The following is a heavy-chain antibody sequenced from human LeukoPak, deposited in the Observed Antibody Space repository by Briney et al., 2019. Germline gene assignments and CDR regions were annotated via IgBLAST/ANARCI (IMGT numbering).Heavy chain of an antibody. J-gene: IGHJ3*02. V-gene: IGHV3-30*02. CDR2: IWYDGSNK. D-gene: IGHD3-22*01. CDR1: GFTFSSYG. CDR3: AKPGYYDSSGYYYDAFDI. Sequence: GGSLRLSCAASGFTFSSYGMRWVRQAPGKGLEWVAVIWYDGSNKYYADSVKGRFTISRDNSKNTLYLQMNSLRAEDTAVYYCAKPGYYDSSGYYYDAFDIWGQGTMVTVSS.